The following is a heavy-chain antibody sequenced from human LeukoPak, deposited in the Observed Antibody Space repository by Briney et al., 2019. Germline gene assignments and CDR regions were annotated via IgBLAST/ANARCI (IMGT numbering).Heavy chain of an antibody. CDR2: IYYSGNT. CDR3: ARGGLNSLLPY. J-gene: IGHJ4*02. CDR1: GGSISSGGYY. Sequence: SETLSLTCTVSGGSISSGGYYWSWIRQHPGKGLEWIGYIYYSGNTYYNPSLRSRVTISLDTFRNHFTLNLSSVTAADTAMYYCARGGLNSLLPYWGQGTLVAVSS. D-gene: IGHD2/OR15-2a*01. V-gene: IGHV4-30-4*08.